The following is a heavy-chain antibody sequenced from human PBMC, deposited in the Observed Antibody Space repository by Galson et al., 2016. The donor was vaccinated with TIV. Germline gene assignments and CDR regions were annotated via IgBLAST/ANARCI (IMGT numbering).Heavy chain of an antibody. J-gene: IGHJ4*02. CDR3: ARDTASVYGRGSLLDF. CDR1: GFNFDNYA. CDR2: ISHDENNK. V-gene: IGHV3-30-3*01. Sequence: SLRLSCAATGFNFDNYAIHWVRQAPGKGLEWVAVISHDENNKYYSDSVKGRFTTSRENYKSTTYLQMNLLKTEDTAVYYCARDTASVYGRGSLLDFWGQGILVTVSS. D-gene: IGHD3-10*01.